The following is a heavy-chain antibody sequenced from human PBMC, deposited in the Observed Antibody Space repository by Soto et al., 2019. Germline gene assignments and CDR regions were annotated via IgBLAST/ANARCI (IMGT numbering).Heavy chain of an antibody. Sequence: QVQLVESGGGVVQPGRSLRLSCAASGFTFSIYAMHWVRQAPGKGLEWVAVISYDGARKAYTNSVEGRFTISRDTSKNTVYLQMNSLRVEGTAAYYCSRGDREDTAVVIGARPGEYGMDVWGQGTTVTVSS. V-gene: IGHV3-30-3*01. CDR3: SRGDREDTAVVIGARPGEYGMDV. J-gene: IGHJ6*02. D-gene: IGHD2-15*01. CDR1: GFTFSIYA. CDR2: ISYDGARK.